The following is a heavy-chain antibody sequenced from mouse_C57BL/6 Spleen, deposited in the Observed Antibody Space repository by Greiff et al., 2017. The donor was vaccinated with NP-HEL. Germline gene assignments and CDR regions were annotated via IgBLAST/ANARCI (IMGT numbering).Heavy chain of an antibody. J-gene: IGHJ4*01. V-gene: IGHV5-17*01. CDR1: GFTFSDYG. D-gene: IGHD1-2*01. CDR3: ARLYGPYAMDY. Sequence: EVQLVESGGGLVKPGGSLKLSCAASGFTFSDYGMHWVRQAPEKGLEWVAYISSGSSTIYYADTVKGRFTISRDNAKNTLFLQMTSLRSEDTAMYYCARLYGPYAMDYWGQGTSVTVSS. CDR2: ISSGSSTI.